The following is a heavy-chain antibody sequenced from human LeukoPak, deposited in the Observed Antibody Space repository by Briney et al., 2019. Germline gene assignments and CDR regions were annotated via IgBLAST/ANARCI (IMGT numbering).Heavy chain of an antibody. CDR1: GFTFSDYE. CDR2: ISSSGRGI. V-gene: IGHV3-48*03. CDR3: ARGPRDPTEYCSRGTCSPTYDV. D-gene: IGHD2-15*01. J-gene: IGHJ4*02. Sequence: SGGSLRLSCAASGFTFSDYEMNWVRQAPGKGLEWVSYISSSGRGIYYADSVKGRFTISRDNANNSLYLQMNSLRADDTAIYYCARGPRDPTEYCSRGTCSPTYDVWGQGTLVTVSS.